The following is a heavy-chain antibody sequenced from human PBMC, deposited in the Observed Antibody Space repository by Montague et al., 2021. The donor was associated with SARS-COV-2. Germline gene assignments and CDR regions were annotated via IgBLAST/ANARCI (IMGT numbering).Heavy chain of an antibody. J-gene: IGHJ4*02. D-gene: IGHD3-22*01. CDR1: GFTFSSYE. CDR2: ISSSGITI. CDR3: ARDNYYYDTSGYPDY. V-gene: IGHV3-48*03. Sequence: SLRLSCAASGFTFSSYEMNWLRQAPGKGLEWASYISSSGITIYYADSVKGRFTISRDNAMNSLYLQMNSLRAEDTAVYYCARDNYYYDTSGYPDYWGQGTLVTVSS.